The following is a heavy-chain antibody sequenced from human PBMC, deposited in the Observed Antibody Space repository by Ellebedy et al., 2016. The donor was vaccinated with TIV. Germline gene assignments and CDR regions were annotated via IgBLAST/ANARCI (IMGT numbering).Heavy chain of an antibody. D-gene: IGHD2-21*02. V-gene: IGHV3-7*03. CDR2: INPDGSAE. J-gene: IGHJ4*02. CDR3: ARGSVVTGADS. CDR1: GFTISDSY. Sequence: PGGSLRLSCAVSGFTISDSYMSWVRQAPGKGLEWVAHINPDGSAEYYVDSVKGRFTISRDNAKRSLFLQMNSLRVDDTAVYYCARGSVVTGADSWGQGTLVTVSS.